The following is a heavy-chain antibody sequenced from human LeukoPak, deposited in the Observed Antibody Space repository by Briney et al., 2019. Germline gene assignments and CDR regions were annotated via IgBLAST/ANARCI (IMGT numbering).Heavy chain of an antibody. CDR3: ARVTTVVTPYPTWHYGMDV. Sequence: AASVKVSCKASGGTFSSYAISWVRQAPGQGLEWMGGITPIFGTANYAQKFQGRVTITADESTSTAYMELSSLRSEDTAVYYCARVTTVVTPYPTWHYGMDVWGQGTTVTVSS. J-gene: IGHJ6*02. CDR1: GGTFSSYA. V-gene: IGHV1-69*13. CDR2: ITPIFGTA. D-gene: IGHD4-23*01.